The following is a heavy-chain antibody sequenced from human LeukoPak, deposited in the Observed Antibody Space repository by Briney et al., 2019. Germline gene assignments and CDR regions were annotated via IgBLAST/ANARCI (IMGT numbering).Heavy chain of an antibody. J-gene: IGHJ4*02. CDR2: IYYNGIT. V-gene: IGHV4-59*12. Sequence: SETLSLTCTVSGGAISTYYWNWIRQPPGKGLEWIGYIYYNGITNYNPSLKSRVTISLDTSKTQFSLKLSSVTAADTAVYYCARGRYSYGWPYFDYWGQGTLVTVSS. CDR1: GGAISTYY. CDR3: ARGRYSYGWPYFDY. D-gene: IGHD5-18*01.